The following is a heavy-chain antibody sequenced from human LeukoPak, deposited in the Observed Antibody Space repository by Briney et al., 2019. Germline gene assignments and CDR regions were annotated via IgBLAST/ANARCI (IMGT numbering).Heavy chain of an antibody. Sequence: GGSLRLSCAASGFTFSTHWMHWVRQTPGRGLVWVSRISPDGSRTAYADSVKGRYTISRDNARDTLYLQLNSLGAEDTAVYYCARVSSLWSFDYWGQGTLVTVSS. CDR1: GFTFSTHW. CDR3: ARVSSLWSFDY. V-gene: IGHV3-74*01. CDR2: ISPDGSRT. J-gene: IGHJ4*02. D-gene: IGHD3-10*01.